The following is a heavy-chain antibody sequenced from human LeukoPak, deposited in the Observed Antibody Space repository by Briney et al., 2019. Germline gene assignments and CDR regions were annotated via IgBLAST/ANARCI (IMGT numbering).Heavy chain of an antibody. Sequence: ASETLSLTCTVSGGSISNGGAYWSWIRQHPGKGLEWIGYIYYSGSTYYNPSLKSRVSISADTSKNHFSLSLSSVTAADTAVYYCARILSFKLDYGSNTEWGQGTLVTVSS. J-gene: IGHJ4*02. CDR1: GGSISNGGAY. CDR2: IYYSGST. D-gene: IGHD4-23*01. CDR3: ARILSFKLDYGSNTE. V-gene: IGHV4-31*03.